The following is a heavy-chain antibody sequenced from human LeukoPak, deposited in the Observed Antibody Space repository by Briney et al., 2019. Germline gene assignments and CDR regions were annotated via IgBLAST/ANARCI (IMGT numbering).Heavy chain of an antibody. CDR1: GFTLSSYA. Sequence: GGSLRLSCAASGFTLSSYAMTWVRQAPGRGLEWVSSVDGGGGGTYYADSVKGRFTISRDNSKDTLYLQMNGLRAEDTAVYFCAKQSAGSAAWYSLHYDLWGQGTLVTVSS. CDR2: VDGGGGGT. CDR3: AKQSAGSAAWYSLHYDL. D-gene: IGHD3-22*01. J-gene: IGHJ4*02. V-gene: IGHV3-23*01.